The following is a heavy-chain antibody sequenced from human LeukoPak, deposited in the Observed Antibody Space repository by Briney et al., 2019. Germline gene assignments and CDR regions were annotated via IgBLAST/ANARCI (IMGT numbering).Heavy chain of an antibody. CDR3: ARAERLFPHWYFDL. J-gene: IGHJ2*01. CDR1: GGSFSGYY. V-gene: IGHV4-34*01. Sequence: PSETLSLTCAVYGGSFSGYYWSWIRQPPGKGLEWIGEINHSGSTNYNPSLKSRVTISVDTSKNQFSLKVSSVTAADTAVYYCARAERLFPHWYFDLWGRGTLVTVSS. CDR2: INHSGST. D-gene: IGHD5-24*01.